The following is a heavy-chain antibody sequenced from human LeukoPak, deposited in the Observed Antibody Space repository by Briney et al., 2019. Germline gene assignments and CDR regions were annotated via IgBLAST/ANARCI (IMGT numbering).Heavy chain of an antibody. Sequence: SETLSLTCTVPGGSISSYYWSWIRQPPGKGLEWIGYIYYSGSTNYNPSLRSRVTISLDTSKNQFSLKLSSVTAADTAVYYCARSAGEYTYGEFDYWGQGTLVTVSS. CDR3: ARSAGEYTYGEFDY. D-gene: IGHD5-18*01. J-gene: IGHJ4*02. CDR2: IYYSGST. CDR1: GGSISSYY. V-gene: IGHV4-59*08.